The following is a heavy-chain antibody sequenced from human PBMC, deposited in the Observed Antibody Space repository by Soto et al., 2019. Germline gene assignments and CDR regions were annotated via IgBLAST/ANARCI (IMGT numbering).Heavy chain of an antibody. CDR1: GFTFSTYA. D-gene: IGHD6-6*01. CDR3: AKGSASARPYYFDF. V-gene: IGHV3-23*01. Sequence: VQLLESGGGLVQPGGSLRLSCAVSGFTFSTYAMSWVRQAPGKGLEWLSAITPGGDWAWYADSVKGRSTISRDNSKNTLYLEMDRLRAEDTALYYCAKGSASARPYYFDFWGQGTLVTVSS. CDR2: ITPGGDWA. J-gene: IGHJ4*02.